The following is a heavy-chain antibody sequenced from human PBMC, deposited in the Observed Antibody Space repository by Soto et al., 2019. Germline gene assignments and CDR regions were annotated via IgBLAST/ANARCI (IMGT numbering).Heavy chain of an antibody. Sequence: GGSLRLSCAASGFSFSNYAMSWVRQAPGKGLEWVSGISGSGGSTYYADSVKGRFTISRDNSKNTLYLQMNSLRAEDTAVYYCAKALRMITFGGDRGPFDYWGQGTLVTVSS. CDR2: ISGSGGST. V-gene: IGHV3-23*01. D-gene: IGHD3-16*01. CDR1: GFSFSNYA. CDR3: AKALRMITFGGDRGPFDY. J-gene: IGHJ4*02.